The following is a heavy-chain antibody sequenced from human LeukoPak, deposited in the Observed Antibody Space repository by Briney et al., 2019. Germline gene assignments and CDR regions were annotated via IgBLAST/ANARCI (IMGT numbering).Heavy chain of an antibody. V-gene: IGHV4-4*07. Sequence: SETLSLTCTVSGGSISSYYWSWIRQPAGKGLEWIGRIYTSGSSNSNPSLKSRVTMSADTSKNQFSLKLSSVTAADTAVYYCARGSTMVRGVIGYFDCWGQGTLVTVSS. CDR3: ARGSTMVRGVIGYFDC. D-gene: IGHD3-10*01. CDR1: GGSISSYY. J-gene: IGHJ4*02. CDR2: IYTSGSS.